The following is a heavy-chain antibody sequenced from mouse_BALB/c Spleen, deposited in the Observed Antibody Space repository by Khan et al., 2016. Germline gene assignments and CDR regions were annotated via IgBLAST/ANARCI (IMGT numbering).Heavy chain of an antibody. V-gene: IGHV14-3*02. CDR3: ARRGNYGKFDY. D-gene: IGHD2-1*01. Sequence: VQLKESGAELVKPGASVKFSCTASGFNINDTYMHWVKQTPEQGLEWIGRIDPANGNIKYDAKFQGKPTITADTATNTAYLQLSSLTSEDTAVKYCARRGNYGKFDYWGQGTTLTVSA. J-gene: IGHJ2*01. CDR1: GFNINDTY. CDR2: IDPANGNI.